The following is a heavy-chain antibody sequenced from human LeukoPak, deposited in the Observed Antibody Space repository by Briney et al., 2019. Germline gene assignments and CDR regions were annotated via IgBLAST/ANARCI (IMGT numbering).Heavy chain of an antibody. J-gene: IGHJ4*02. Sequence: SETLSLTCAVYGGSFSGYYWSWIRQPPGKGLEWIGEINHSGSTNYNPSLKSRVTISVDTSKNQFSLKLSFVTAADTAVYYCARTLGGHGYYGLFDYWGQGTLVTVSS. D-gene: IGHD3-22*01. CDR1: GGSFSGYY. CDR2: INHSGST. V-gene: IGHV4-34*01. CDR3: ARTLGGHGYYGLFDY.